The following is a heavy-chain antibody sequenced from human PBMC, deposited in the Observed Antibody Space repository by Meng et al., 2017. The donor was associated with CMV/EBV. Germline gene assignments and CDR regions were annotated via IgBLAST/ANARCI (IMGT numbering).Heavy chain of an antibody. V-gene: IGHV4-39*07. CDR3: ATPVGAYYFDY. D-gene: IGHD3-16*01. Sequence: SETLSLTCTVSGGSISSSSYYWGWIRQPPGKGLEWIGSIYYSGSTYYNPSLKSRVTITVDTSKNQFSRKLRYVTAADTAVYYCATPVGAYYFDYWGQGTLVTVSS. CDR1: GGSISSSSYY. J-gene: IGHJ4*02. CDR2: IYYSGST.